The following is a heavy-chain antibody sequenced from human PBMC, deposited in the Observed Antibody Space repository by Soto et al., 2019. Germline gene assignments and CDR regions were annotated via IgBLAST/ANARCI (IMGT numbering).Heavy chain of an antibody. V-gene: IGHV4-59*01. D-gene: IGHD1-26*01. J-gene: IGHJ4*02. CDR1: GGSISGYY. Sequence: QVQLQESGPGLVKPSESLSLTCSVSGGSISGYYWSWIRQPPGKGLEWIGYIYYSGSTNYNPSLKLRVTISVDTSKNQFSLNLSSVTATDTALYYCARGLVDSGTEYYPDYWGQGTLVIVSA. CDR2: IYYSGST. CDR3: ARGLVDSGTEYYPDY.